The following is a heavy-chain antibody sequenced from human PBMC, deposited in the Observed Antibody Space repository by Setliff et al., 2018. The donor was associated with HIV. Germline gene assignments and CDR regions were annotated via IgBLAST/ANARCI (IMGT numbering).Heavy chain of an antibody. V-gene: IGHV3-30*18. J-gene: IGHJ4*02. D-gene: IGHD5-12*01. CDR1: GFTFSNYG. CDR3: AKGASFSGSYFDY. Sequence: GGSLRLSCAASGFTFSNYGMHWVRQAPGKGLEWVAVMLYDGSDRYYADSVKGRFTISRDNSKNTLSLQMNSLRVEDTAVYYCAKGASFSGSYFDYWGQGTLVTVSS. CDR2: MLYDGSDR.